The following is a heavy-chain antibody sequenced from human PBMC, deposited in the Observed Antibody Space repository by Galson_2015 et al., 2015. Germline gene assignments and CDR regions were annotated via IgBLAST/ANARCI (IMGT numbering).Heavy chain of an antibody. Sequence: SLRLSCAASGFTFSSYAMSWVRQAPGKGLEWVSAISGSGGSTYYADSVKGRFTISRDNSKNTLYLQMNSLRAEDTAVYYCAKDLGYSYGFGYWGQGTLVTVSS. CDR2: ISGSGGST. CDR1: GFTFSSYA. D-gene: IGHD5-18*01. CDR3: AKDLGYSYGFGY. V-gene: IGHV3-23*01. J-gene: IGHJ4*02.